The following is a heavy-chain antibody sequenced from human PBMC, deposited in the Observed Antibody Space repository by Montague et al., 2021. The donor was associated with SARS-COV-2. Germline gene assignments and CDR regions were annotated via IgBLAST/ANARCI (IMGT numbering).Heavy chain of an antibody. Sequence: SETLSLTCSVSGDSISSYYWSWIRQSPGRGLDWIGHIYYTGSAKYNPSLKSRVSISVETSRRQFSLNLKSVTAADTAVYYCARAQTTCFLANCVNYFDSGGQGAQVTVPS. CDR1: GDSISSYY. J-gene: IGHJ4*02. CDR3: ARAQTTCFLANCVNYFDS. V-gene: IGHV4-59*01. D-gene: IGHD1-1*01. CDR2: IYYTGSA.